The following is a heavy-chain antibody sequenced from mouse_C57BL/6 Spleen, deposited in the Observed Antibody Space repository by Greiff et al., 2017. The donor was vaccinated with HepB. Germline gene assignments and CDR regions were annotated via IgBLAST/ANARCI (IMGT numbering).Heavy chain of an antibody. J-gene: IGHJ1*03. Sequence: QVQLQQPGAELVKPGASVKLSCKASGYTFTSYWMHWVKQRPGQGLEWIGMIHPNSGSTNYNEKFKSKATLTVDKSSSTAYMQLSSLTSEDSAVYYCARSPYYGSSYPVWYFDVWGTGTTVTVSS. CDR2: IHPNSGST. D-gene: IGHD1-1*01. CDR3: ARSPYYGSSYPVWYFDV. CDR1: GYTFTSYW. V-gene: IGHV1-64*01.